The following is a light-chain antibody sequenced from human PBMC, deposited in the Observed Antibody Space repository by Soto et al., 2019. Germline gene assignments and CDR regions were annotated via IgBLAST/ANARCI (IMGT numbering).Light chain of an antibody. J-gene: IGLJ3*02. CDR1: SSDDGGYNY. Sequence: QSALTQPASVSGSPGQSITISCTGTSSDDGGYNYVSWYQQHPGKAPKLMIYDVSNRPSGVSNRFSGSKSGNTASLTISGLQAEDEADYYCSSYTSSSTLDVFGGGTKVTVL. CDR2: DVS. V-gene: IGLV2-14*01. CDR3: SSYTSSSTLDV.